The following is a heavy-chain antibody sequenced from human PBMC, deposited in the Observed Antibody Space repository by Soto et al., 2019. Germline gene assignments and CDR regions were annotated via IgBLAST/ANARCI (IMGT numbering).Heavy chain of an antibody. CDR2: ISAYNGNT. Sequence: GASVKVSCKASGYTFTSYAISWVRQAPGQGLEWMGWISAYNGNTNYAQKLQGRVTMTTDTSTSTAYMELRSLRSDDTAVYYCARGRLGVRGVNYTAYYYYYGMDVWGQGTTVTVSS. CDR1: GYTFTSYA. V-gene: IGHV1-18*01. D-gene: IGHD3-10*01. J-gene: IGHJ6*02. CDR3: ARGRLGVRGVNYTAYYYYYGMDV.